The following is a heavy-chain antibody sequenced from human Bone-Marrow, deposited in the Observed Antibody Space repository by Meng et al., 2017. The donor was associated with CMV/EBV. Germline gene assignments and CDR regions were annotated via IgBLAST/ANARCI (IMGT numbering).Heavy chain of an antibody. CDR1: GFTVSSNY. J-gene: IGHJ4*02. CDR3: AREWGLRQQLGYFDY. Sequence: GGSLRLSCAASGFTVSSNYMSWVRQAPGKGLEWVANIKQDGSEKYYVDSVKGRFTISRDNAKNSLYLQMNSLRAEDTAVYYCAREWGLRQQLGYFDYWGQGTLVTVSS. CDR2: IKQDGSEK. D-gene: IGHD6-13*01. V-gene: IGHV3-7*01.